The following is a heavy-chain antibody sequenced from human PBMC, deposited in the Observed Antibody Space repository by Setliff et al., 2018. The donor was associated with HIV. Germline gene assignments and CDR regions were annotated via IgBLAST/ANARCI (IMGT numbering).Heavy chain of an antibody. Sequence: GGSLRLSCAASGFTFSNYRMNWVRQAPGKGLEWLSYISSSGTTIRYADSVKGRFTISRDNAKNSLYLQMNSLRAEDTAVYYCVKGGAAVGWGQGTLVTVSS. CDR1: GFTFSNYR. J-gene: IGHJ4*02. CDR2: ISSSGTTI. V-gene: IGHV3-48*04. CDR3: VKGGAAVG. D-gene: IGHD6-25*01.